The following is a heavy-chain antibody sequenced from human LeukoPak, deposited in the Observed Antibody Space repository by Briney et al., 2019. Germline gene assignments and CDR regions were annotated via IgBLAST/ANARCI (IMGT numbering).Heavy chain of an antibody. CDR3: ARDPLSTNDFDI. CDR2: INYSGST. CDR1: GGSITNSY. V-gene: IGHV4-59*01. J-gene: IGHJ3*02. Sequence: SETLSLTCTVSGGSITNSYWNWIRQSPGKGLEWIGYINYSGSTNYNPSLKSRVTISVDTSKNQFSLKLSSVTAADTAVYLCARDPLSTNDFDIWGQGTMVTVSS. D-gene: IGHD1-1*01.